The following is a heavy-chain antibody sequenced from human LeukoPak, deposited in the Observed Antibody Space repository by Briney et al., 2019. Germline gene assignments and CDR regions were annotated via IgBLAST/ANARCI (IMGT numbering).Heavy chain of an antibody. V-gene: IGHV3-21*01. CDR3: ARDLPSAADSRATDY. D-gene: IGHD6-13*01. CDR1: GFTFSSDS. J-gene: IGHJ4*02. CDR2: ISSSSSYI. Sequence: GGALRLSCAASGFTFSSDSMNWVRQAPGKGLEWGSSISSSSSYIYYADPVKGRFTISRDNAKNSLYLQMNSLRAEDTAVYYCARDLPSAADSRATDYWGQGTLVTVYS.